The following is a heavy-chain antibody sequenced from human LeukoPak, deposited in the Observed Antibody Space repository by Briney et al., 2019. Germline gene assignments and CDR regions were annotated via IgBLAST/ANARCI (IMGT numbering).Heavy chain of an antibody. J-gene: IGHJ4*02. Sequence: SETLSLTCTVSGGSISSGDYYWSWIRQPPGKGLEWIGYIYYTGSTNYNLSLRSRVTISVDTSKNQFSLKLRSVTAADTAVYFCAGGGDSGGYYYPMFDYWGQGTLVTVSS. V-gene: IGHV4-61*08. CDR3: AGGGDSGGYYYPMFDY. D-gene: IGHD3-22*01. CDR2: IYYTGST. CDR1: GGSISSGDYY.